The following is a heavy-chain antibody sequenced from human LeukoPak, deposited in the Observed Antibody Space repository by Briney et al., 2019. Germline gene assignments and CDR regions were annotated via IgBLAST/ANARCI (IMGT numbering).Heavy chain of an antibody. CDR2: IYYSGST. Sequence: SETLSLTCTVSGGSISSSSYSWGWIRQPPGKGLEWIGSIYYSGSTYYNPSLKSRVTISVDTSKNQFSLKLSSVTAADTAVYYCARLCRFRGGIAVAGPISWGQGTLVTVSS. V-gene: IGHV4-39*01. CDR1: GGSISSSSYS. CDR3: ARLCRFRGGIAVAGPIS. J-gene: IGHJ4*02. D-gene: IGHD6-19*01.